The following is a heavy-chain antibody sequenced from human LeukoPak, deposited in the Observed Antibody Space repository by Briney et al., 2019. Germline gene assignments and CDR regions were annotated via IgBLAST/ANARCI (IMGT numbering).Heavy chain of an antibody. CDR1: GGSISSGGYS. V-gene: IGHV4-30-2*01. D-gene: IGHD4-23*01. CDR3: ATAGSLKGGNSRYFQH. J-gene: IGHJ1*01. CDR2: IYHSGST. Sequence: PSETLSLTCAVSGGSISSGGYSWSWIRQPPGKGLEWIGYIYHSGSTYYNPSLKSRVTISVDRSKNQFSLKLSSVTAADTAVYYCATAGSLKGGNSRYFQHWGQGTLVTVSS.